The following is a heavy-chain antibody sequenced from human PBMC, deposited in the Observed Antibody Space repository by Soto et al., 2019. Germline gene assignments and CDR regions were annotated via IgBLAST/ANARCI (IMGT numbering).Heavy chain of an antibody. J-gene: IGHJ6*02. V-gene: IGHV3-30*03. D-gene: IGHD1-7*01. CDR3: ARDVGNYVPYYYGMDV. CDR2: IAYDGNDK. Sequence: QAQLVESGGGVVQPGRSLRLSCAASEFTFNTYAMHWVRQAPGKGLEWVAVIAYDGNDKYYADSVKGRFTISRDNXXXXXXXXXXTLRHEDTAMYYCARDVGNYVPYYYGMDVWGQGTTVTVSS. CDR1: EFTFNTYA.